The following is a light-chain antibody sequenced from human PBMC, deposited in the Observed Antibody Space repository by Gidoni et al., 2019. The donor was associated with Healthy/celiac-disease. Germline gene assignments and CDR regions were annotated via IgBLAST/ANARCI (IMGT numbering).Light chain of an antibody. CDR3: QQSYSTWT. V-gene: IGKV1-39*01. CDR1: QSISSY. J-gene: IGKJ3*01. CDR2: AAS. Sequence: DIQMTQSPSSLSASVGDRVTITCRASQSISSYLNWYQQKPGKAPKLLIYAASSLQSGVPSRFSGSGSGTDFTLTISSLQPEDFATYYCQQSYSTWTFXPXTKVDIK.